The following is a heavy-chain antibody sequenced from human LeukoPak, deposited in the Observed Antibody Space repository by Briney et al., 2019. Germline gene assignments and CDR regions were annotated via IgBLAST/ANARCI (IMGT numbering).Heavy chain of an antibody. J-gene: IGHJ4*02. D-gene: IGHD5-18*01. CDR1: GGSISSSSYY. CDR3: ARVSGGYSYGYGDH. CDR2: IYYSGST. Sequence: SKTLSLTCTVSGGSISSSSYYWGWIRQPPGKGLEWIGSIYYSGSTYYNPSLKSRVTISVDTSKNQFSLKLSSVTAADTAVYYCARVSGGYSYGYGDHWGQGTLVTVSS. V-gene: IGHV4-39*07.